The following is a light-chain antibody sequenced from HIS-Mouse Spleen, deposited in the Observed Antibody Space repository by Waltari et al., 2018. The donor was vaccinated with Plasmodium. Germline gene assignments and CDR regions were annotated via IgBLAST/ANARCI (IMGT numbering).Light chain of an antibody. CDR3: YSTDSSGNHRV. CDR1: ALPKTY. V-gene: IGLV3-10*01. Sequence: SYELTQPPSVSVPPGQTARIPCSGDALPKTYAYWYQQKSGQAPVLVNYEDSKRPSGIPGRFSGSSSGTMATLTISGAQVEDEADYYCYSTDSSGNHRVFGGGTKLTVL. J-gene: IGLJ3*02. CDR2: EDS.